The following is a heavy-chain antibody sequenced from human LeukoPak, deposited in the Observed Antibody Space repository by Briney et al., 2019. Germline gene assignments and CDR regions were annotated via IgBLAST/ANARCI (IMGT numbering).Heavy chain of an antibody. Sequence: PGGSLRLSCAASGFTFSSYWMHWVRQAPGKGLVWVSRINSDGSSTIYADSVKGRFTISRDNAKNTLYLQMNSLRAEDTAVYYCAREGDYNWNYFDYWGQGTLVTVSS. CDR1: GFTFSSYW. J-gene: IGHJ4*02. CDR2: INSDGSST. V-gene: IGHV3-74*01. CDR3: AREGDYNWNYFDY. D-gene: IGHD1-20*01.